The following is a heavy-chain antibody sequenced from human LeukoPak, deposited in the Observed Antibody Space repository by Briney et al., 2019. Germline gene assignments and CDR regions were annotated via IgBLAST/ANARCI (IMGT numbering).Heavy chain of an antibody. Sequence: SETLSVTCTVSGASISSSTYYWGWIRQPPGKGLEWIGSLHYSGSTFHNPSLKSRVTISVDTSKNQFSLRLSSVTAADTAVFYCASQVWGVVPSNIDYYYYYMDVWGKGTTVTVSS. CDR1: GASISSSTYY. CDR2: LHYSGST. D-gene: IGHD2-2*01. CDR3: ASQVWGVVPSNIDYYYYYMDV. J-gene: IGHJ6*03. V-gene: IGHV4-39*01.